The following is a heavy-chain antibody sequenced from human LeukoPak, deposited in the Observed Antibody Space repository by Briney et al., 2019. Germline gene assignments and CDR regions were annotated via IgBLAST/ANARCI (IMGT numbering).Heavy chain of an antibody. CDR3: ATPNRGYSYARYYYYGMDV. V-gene: IGHV1-24*01. D-gene: IGHD5-18*01. J-gene: IGHJ6*02. CDR2: FDPEDGET. Sequence: ASVKVSCKVSGYTLTELSMHWVRQAPGKGLEWMGGFDPEDGETIYAQKFQGRVTMTEDTSTDTAYMELSSLRSEDTAVYYCATPNRGYSYARYYYYGMDVWGQGTTVNVSS. CDR1: GYTLTELS.